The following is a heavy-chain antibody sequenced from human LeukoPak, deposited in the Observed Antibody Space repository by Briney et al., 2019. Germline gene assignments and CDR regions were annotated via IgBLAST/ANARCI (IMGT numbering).Heavy chain of an antibody. CDR3: ASWYDDAFDI. Sequence: GGSLRLSCAASGFTVSSNYMSWVRQAPGKGLEWVSVIYSGGSTYYADSVKGRFTISSDNSKNTRYLQMNSLRAEDTAVYYCASWYDDAFDIWGQGTMVTVSS. CDR1: GFTVSSNY. CDR2: IYSGGST. V-gene: IGHV3-66*01. J-gene: IGHJ3*02. D-gene: IGHD1-14*01.